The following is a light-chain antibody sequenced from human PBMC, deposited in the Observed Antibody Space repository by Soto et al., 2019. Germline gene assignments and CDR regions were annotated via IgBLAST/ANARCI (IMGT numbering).Light chain of an antibody. CDR1: QGIYNY. J-gene: IGKJ5*01. V-gene: IGKV1-27*01. CDR3: HKYSSALLP. Sequence: DIQMTQSPSSLSASVGDRVTITCRASQGIYNYLAWYQQKPGKAPKLLIYAASTLEAGVPSRFSGSGSGTDFTLTISSLQPEYVATDYCHKYSSALLPFGQGTRLEIK. CDR2: AAS.